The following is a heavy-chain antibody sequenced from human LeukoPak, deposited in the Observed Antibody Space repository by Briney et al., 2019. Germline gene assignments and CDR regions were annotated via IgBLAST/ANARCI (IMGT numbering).Heavy chain of an antibody. CDR2: IYYSGST. J-gene: IGHJ4*02. Sequence: PSETLSLTCTVSGGSISSYYWSWIRQPPEKGLEWIGYIYYSGSTNYNPSLKSRVTISVDTSKNQFSLKLSSVTAADTAVYYCARVFRGGPDYWGQGTLVTVSS. D-gene: IGHD2-15*01. CDR3: ARVFRGGPDY. V-gene: IGHV4-59*01. CDR1: GGSISSYY.